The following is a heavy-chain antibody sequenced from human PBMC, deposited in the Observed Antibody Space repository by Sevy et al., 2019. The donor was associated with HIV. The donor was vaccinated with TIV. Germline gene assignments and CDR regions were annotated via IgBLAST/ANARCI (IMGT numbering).Heavy chain of an antibody. CDR3: AKDFRGLYGMDV. Sequence: GGSLRLSCAASGFTFDDYTMHWVRQAPGKGLEWVSLISWDGGSTYYADSMKGRFTISRDNSKNSQYLQMNSLRTEDTALYYCAKDFRGLYGMDVWGQGTTVTVSS. CDR2: ISWDGGST. J-gene: IGHJ6*02. CDR1: GFTFDDYT. V-gene: IGHV3-43*01.